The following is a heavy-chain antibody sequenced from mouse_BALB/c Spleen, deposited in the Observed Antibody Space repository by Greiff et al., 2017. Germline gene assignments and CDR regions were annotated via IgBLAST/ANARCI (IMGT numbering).Heavy chain of an antibody. CDR3: ARDYYGNYGGFAY. CDR1: GYTFTSYW. J-gene: IGHJ3*01. V-gene: IGHV1-7*01. Sequence: VQLQQSGAELAKPGASVKMSCKASGYTFTSYWMHWVKQRPGQGLEWIGYINPSTGYTEYNQKFKDKATLTADKSSSTAYMQLSSLTSEDSAVYYCARDYYGNYGGFAYWGQGTLVTVSA. D-gene: IGHD2-1*01. CDR2: INPSTGYT.